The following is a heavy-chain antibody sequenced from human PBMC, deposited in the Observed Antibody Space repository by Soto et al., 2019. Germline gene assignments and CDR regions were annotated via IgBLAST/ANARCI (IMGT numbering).Heavy chain of an antibody. J-gene: IGHJ5*02. D-gene: IGHD4-4*01. CDR1: GYTFTSYY. Sequence: ASVKVSCKASGYTFTSYYMHWVRQAPGQGLEWMGRINTNNGSTNYAQKLQGRVTVTADTSTNTAYMELRSLRSDDTAVYYCAGSLQGATSNYASNWFDPWGQGTLVTVSS. CDR3: AGSLQGATSNYASNWFDP. V-gene: IGHV1-18*04. CDR2: INTNNGST.